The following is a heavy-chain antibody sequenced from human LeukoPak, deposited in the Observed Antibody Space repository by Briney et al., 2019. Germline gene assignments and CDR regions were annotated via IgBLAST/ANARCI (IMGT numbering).Heavy chain of an antibody. CDR2: ISPYNGNT. CDR3: ARRSAKSYCSTTSCYNS. CDR1: GYTFTSYS. Sequence: GASVKVSCKASGYTFTSYSISWMRQAPGQGLEWMGWISPYNGNTNNAQKLQGRVTMTTDTSTSTAYMELRSLRSDDTAVYYCARRSAKSYCSTTSCYNSWGQGTLVTVSS. J-gene: IGHJ4*02. D-gene: IGHD2-2*02. V-gene: IGHV1-18*01.